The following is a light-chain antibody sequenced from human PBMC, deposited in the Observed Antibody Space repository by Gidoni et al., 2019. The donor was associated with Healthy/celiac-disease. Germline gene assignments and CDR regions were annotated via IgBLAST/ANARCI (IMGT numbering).Light chain of an antibody. Sequence: QSVPTHPDSVTEAPGQRVTISCTGSSSNIGAGYDVHWYQQLPGTAPKLLIYGNSNRPSGVPDRFSGSKSGTSASLAITWLQAEDEADYSCQSYDSSLGVVFGGGTKLTVL. J-gene: IGLJ2*01. CDR1: SSNIGAGYD. CDR3: QSYDSSLGVV. V-gene: IGLV1-40*01. CDR2: GNS.